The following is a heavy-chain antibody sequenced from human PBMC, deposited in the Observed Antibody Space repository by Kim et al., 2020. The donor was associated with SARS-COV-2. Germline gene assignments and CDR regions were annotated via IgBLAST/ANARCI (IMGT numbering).Heavy chain of an antibody. D-gene: IGHD6-13*01. CDR3: ATLIAAAGIYVGDW. Sequence: YAQKFQGRVTITADKSTSTAYMELSSLRSEDTAVYYCATLIAAAGIYVGDWWGQGTMVTVSS. V-gene: IGHV1-69*02. J-gene: IGHJ3*01.